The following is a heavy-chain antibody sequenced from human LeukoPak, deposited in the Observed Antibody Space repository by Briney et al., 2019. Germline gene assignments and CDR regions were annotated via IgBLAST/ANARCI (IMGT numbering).Heavy chain of an antibody. CDR3: AREGGSGWYSGWFDP. J-gene: IGHJ5*02. V-gene: IGHV3-7*01. Sequence: GGSLRLSCTTSGFTFGDYTMSWVRQAPGKGREGVANINPDGTEKRYVDSVKGRFTISRDNAKNSLYVQMNSLRAEDTALYYCAREGGSGWYSGWFDPWGQGTQVTVSS. CDR1: GFTFGDYT. CDR2: INPDGTEK. D-gene: IGHD6-19*01.